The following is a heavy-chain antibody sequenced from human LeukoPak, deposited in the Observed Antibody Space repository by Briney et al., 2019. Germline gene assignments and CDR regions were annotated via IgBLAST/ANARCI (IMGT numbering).Heavy chain of an antibody. J-gene: IGHJ4*02. CDR2: ISSSGSTI. D-gene: IGHD3-22*01. V-gene: IGHV3-48*03. CDR3: ARVDYYDSSHTFDY. CDR1: GFTFSSYE. Sequence: GGSLRLSCAASGFTFSSYEMNWVRQAPGKGLEWVSYISSSGSTIYYADSVKGRFTISRDNAKNSLYLQMNSLRAEDTAVYYCARVDYYDSSHTFDYWGQGTLVAVSS.